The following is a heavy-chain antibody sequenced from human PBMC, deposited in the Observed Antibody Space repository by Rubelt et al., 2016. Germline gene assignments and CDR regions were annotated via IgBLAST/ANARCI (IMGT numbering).Heavy chain of an antibody. Sequence: MRRQQWGAGLFRPSQTLSLTCGVYGGSFSNYYWTWIRQPPGKGLEWIGDINKSGNTDYNPSLKSRVTISVDTSKNQFSLKLSSVTAAETAVYYCARDLGRSGYASCSDYWGRGTLVTVSS. CDR3: ARDLGRSGYASCSDY. J-gene: IGHJ4*02. CDR1: GGSFSNYY. CDR2: INKSGNT. D-gene: IGHD5-12*01. V-gene: IGHV4-34*01.